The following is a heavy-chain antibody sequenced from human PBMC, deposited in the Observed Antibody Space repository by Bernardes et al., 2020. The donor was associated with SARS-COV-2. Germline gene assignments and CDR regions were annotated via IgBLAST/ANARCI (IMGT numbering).Heavy chain of an antibody. CDR1: GFTFEDYT. CDR3: ATERQSLTVFGVGHDAFDF. J-gene: IGHJ3*01. D-gene: IGHD3-3*01. CDR2: VSWDGSTT. Sequence: GGSLRLSCAASGFTFEDYTMHWVRQVPGKGLEWVSLVSWDGSTTNYADSVKGRFSISRDSSRNTVHLQMDSLRKEDTALYYCATERQSLTVFGVGHDAFDFWGQGTMVTVSS. V-gene: IGHV3-43*01.